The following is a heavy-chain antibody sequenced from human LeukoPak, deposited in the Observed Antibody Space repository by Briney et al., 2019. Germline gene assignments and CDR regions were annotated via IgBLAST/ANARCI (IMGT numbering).Heavy chain of an antibody. J-gene: IGHJ4*02. CDR2: VSPSSTTI. CDR3: VEDRRGY. CDR1: GFTVSSNY. Sequence: GGSLRLSCAASGFTVSSNYMSWVRQAPGEGLEWVSYVSPSSTTIYYADSVKGRFTISRDNAKNSLYLQMNSLRAEDTAVYYCVEDRRGYWGQGTLVTVSS. V-gene: IGHV3-48*01.